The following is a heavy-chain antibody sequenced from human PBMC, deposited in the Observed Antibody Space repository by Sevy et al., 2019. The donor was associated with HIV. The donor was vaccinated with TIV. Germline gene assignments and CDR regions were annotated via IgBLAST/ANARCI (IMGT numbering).Heavy chain of an antibody. CDR1: GYTFTVYY. CDR3: ARVAAENYYYGMDV. V-gene: IGHV1-2*02. Sequence: ASVKVSCKASGYTFTVYYMHWVRQAPGQGLEWMGWINPNSGGTNYAQKFQGRVTMTRDTSISTAYMELSRLRSDDTAVYYCARVAAENYYYGMDVWGQGTTVTVSS. CDR2: INPNSGGT. D-gene: IGHD6-13*01. J-gene: IGHJ6*02.